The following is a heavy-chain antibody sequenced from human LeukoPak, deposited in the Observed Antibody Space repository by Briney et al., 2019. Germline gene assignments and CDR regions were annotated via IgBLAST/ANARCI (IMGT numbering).Heavy chain of an antibody. D-gene: IGHD3-10*01. CDR1: GFSFSTTW. V-gene: IGHV3-74*01. J-gene: IGHJ4*02. Sequence: GGSLRLSCAASGFSFSTTWMHWVRQAPGKGLIWVSRINSDGTTSYADSVKGRFTISRDNAKNMLYLQMNSLRAEDTAVYYCARDYYGSGSLWGQGTLVTVSS. CDR3: ARDYYGSGSL. CDR2: INSDGTT.